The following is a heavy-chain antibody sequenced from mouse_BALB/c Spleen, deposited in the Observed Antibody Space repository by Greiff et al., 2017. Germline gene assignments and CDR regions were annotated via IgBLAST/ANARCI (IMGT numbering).Heavy chain of an antibody. CDR2: ISPSGGST. D-gene: IGHD1-1*02. J-gene: IGHJ4*01. V-gene: IGHV5-12-2*01. CDR1: GFTFTSYT. Sequence: EVQLVESGAGLVQPGASVKLSCAASGFTFTSYTMSWVRQSPGKSLEWVGYISPSGGSTNYPETVKGRDTMTRDNSTSTVYMQLSSLKSEDTAVYYCARRCGCYAIDYWGQGTTVTVSS. CDR3: ARRCGCYAIDY.